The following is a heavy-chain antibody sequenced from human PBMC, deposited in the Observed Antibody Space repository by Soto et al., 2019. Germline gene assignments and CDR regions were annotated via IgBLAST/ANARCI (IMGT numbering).Heavy chain of an antibody. CDR3: ARSYGDSIVSDYYYYMDV. V-gene: IGHV4-59*01. D-gene: IGHD4-17*01. Sequence: PSETLSLTCTVSGGSISSYYWSWIRQPPGKGLEWIGYIYYSGGTNYNPSLKSRVTISVDTSKNQFSLKLSSVTAADTAVYYCARSYGDSIVSDYYYYMDVWGKGTTVTVSS. CDR1: GGSISSYY. J-gene: IGHJ6*03. CDR2: IYYSGGT.